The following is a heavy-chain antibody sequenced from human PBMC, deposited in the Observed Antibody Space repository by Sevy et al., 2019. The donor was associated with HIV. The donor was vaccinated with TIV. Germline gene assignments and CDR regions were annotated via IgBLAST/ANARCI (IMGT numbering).Heavy chain of an antibody. D-gene: IGHD2-15*01. CDR3: ARHCSGGSCYSLLPHYYYGMDV. V-gene: IGHV3-7*01. CDR2: IKEDGSER. J-gene: IGHJ6*02. Sequence: GGSLRLSCAASGFTFNMYWMTWVRQAPGKGLEWVANIKEDGSERNYLDSVKGRFTISRDNAKESLYLQINSLRAEDTAVYYCARHCSGGSCYSLLPHYYYGMDVSGQGTTVTVSS. CDR1: GFTFNMYW.